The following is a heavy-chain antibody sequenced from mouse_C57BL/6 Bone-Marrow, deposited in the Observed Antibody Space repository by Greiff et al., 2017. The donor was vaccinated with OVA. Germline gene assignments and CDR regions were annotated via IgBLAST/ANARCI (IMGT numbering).Heavy chain of an antibody. CDR2: ISSGSSTI. Sequence: EVKLMESGGGLVKPGGSLKLSCAASGFTFGDYGMHWVRQAPEKGLEWVAYISSGSSTIYYADTVKGRFTISRDNAKNTLFLQMTSLRSEDTAMYYCARSGPTWFAYWGQGTLVTVSA. V-gene: IGHV5-17*01. CDR3: ARSGPTWFAY. CDR1: GFTFGDYG. D-gene: IGHD3-1*01. J-gene: IGHJ3*01.